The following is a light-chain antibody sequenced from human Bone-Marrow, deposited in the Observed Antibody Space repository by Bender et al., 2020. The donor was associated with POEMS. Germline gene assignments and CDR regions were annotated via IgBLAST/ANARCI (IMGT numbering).Light chain of an antibody. V-gene: IGLV1-40*01. CDR2: DNT. J-gene: IGLJ2*01. CDR1: SSNIGSNYD. CDR3: PSYDSSVNVV. Sequence: QSVLTQPPSVSGAPGQRVTISCTGSSSNIGSNYDVHWYQQLPGKAPKLLISDNTNPPSGLPDRFAGSTSGTSASLVIAGLQAEDEADYCCPSYDSSVNVVFGGGTRLTVL.